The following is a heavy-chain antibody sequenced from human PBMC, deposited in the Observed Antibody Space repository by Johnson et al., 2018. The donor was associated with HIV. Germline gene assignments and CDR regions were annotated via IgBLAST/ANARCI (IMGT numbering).Heavy chain of an antibody. Sequence: VQLVESGGGLVQPGGSLRLSCAASGFIFSSYAMHWVRQAPGKGLQYVSAISSNGGSTYYANSVKGRFTISRDNSKNTLYLQMNSLRAEDTAVYYCARERNMIVVDDDAFDIWGQGTMVTVSS. V-gene: IGHV3-64*01. CDR3: ARERNMIVVDDDAFDI. CDR2: ISSNGGST. CDR1: GFIFSSYA. D-gene: IGHD3-22*01. J-gene: IGHJ3*02.